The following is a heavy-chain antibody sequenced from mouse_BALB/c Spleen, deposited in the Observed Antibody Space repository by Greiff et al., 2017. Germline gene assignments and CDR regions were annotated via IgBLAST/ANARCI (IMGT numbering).Heavy chain of an antibody. CDR2: ISSGGST. CDR3: ARVYDYDFAY. V-gene: IGHV5-6-5*01. Sequence: EVKLMESGGGLVKPGGSLKLSCAASGFTFSSYAMSWVRQTPEKRLEWVASISSGGSTYYPDSVKGRFTISRDNARNILYLQMSSLRSEDTAMYYCARVYDYDFAYWGQGTLVTVSA. J-gene: IGHJ3*01. CDR1: GFTFSSYA. D-gene: IGHD2-4*01.